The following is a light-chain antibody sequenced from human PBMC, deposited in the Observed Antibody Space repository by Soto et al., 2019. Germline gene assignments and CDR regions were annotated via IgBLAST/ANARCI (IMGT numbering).Light chain of an antibody. J-gene: IGKJ1*01. Sequence: EIQMTQYPSSLSASVGDRVAITCRASQSISSYLNWYQQKPGKAPKFLIYAASSLQSGVPSRFSGSGSGTDFTLTISSLQPEDFATYYCQQSYSTPKTFGQGTKVDNK. CDR1: QSISSY. CDR3: QQSYSTPKT. CDR2: AAS. V-gene: IGKV1-39*01.